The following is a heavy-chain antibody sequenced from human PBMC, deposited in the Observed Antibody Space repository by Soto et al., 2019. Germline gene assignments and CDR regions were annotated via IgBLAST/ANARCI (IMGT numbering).Heavy chain of an antibody. CDR1: GDSVTSCSYY. CDR3: AREWGLLPYYVMNV. CDR2: ISYTGRT. Sequence: SETLSLTCIVSGDSVTSCSYYWTWLRQPPGKGLEWIGYISYTGRTKYNPSLQSRVTISVDTSKNDFSLNLSSVTAADTAVYFCAREWGLLPYYVMNVWGHGTAVTVSS. V-gene: IGHV4-61*03. J-gene: IGHJ6*02. D-gene: IGHD7-27*01.